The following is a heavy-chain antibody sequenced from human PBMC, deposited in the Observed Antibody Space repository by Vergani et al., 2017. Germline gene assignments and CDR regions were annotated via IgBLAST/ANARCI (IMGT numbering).Heavy chain of an antibody. J-gene: IGHJ4*02. CDR1: GFTFSSYS. Sequence: EVQLVESGGGLVQPGGSLRLSCAASGFTFSSYSMNWVRQAPGKGLEWVSYISSSSSTIYYADSVKGRFTISRDNAKNSLYLQMNSLRAEVTAVYYCARGYSSGPIDYWGQGTLVTVSS. CDR2: ISSSSSTI. CDR3: ARGYSSGPIDY. D-gene: IGHD6-19*01. V-gene: IGHV3-48*04.